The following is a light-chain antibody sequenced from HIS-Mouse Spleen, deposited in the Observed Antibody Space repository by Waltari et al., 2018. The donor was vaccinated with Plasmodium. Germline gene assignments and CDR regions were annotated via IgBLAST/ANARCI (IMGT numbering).Light chain of an antibody. J-gene: IGKJ2*01. CDR3: QQYDNRPYT. CDR1: QDISNY. CDR2: DAS. Sequence: DIQMTQSPSSLSASVGDRVTITCQASQDISNYLNWYQQKPGKAPKLLIYDASNLETGVPSRFSGSGSGTDFTSTISSLQPEDIATYYCQQYDNRPYTFGQGTKLEIK. V-gene: IGKV1-33*01.